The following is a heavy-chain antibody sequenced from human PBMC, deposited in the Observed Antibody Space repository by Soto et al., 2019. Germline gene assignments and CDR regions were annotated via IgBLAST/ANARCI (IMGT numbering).Heavy chain of an antibody. CDR1: GDTFSSYI. J-gene: IGHJ6*02. CDR3: ARRRYCGYDCYHKHYYGMDV. CDR2: VIPVLTTT. D-gene: IGHD2-21*02. Sequence: QVQLVQSGAEVKKPGSSVRVSCRSSGDTFSSYIVNWLRLAPGRGLEWMGRVIPVLTTTDYGQNFRGRVTISADRSTNTVYLDLSSLRSDDTAVYYCARRRYCGYDCYHKHYYGMDVWGQGSLVTVAS. V-gene: IGHV1-69*08.